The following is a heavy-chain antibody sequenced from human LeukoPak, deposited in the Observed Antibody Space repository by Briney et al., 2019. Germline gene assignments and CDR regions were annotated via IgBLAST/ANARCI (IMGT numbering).Heavy chain of an antibody. V-gene: IGHV4-34*01. CDR3: ARELGSGSYYKDYYYYYYMDV. D-gene: IGHD3-10*01. CDR1: GGSFSGYY. J-gene: IGHJ6*03. CDR2: INHSGST. Sequence: SETLSLTCAVYGGSFSGYYWSWIRQPPGEGLEWIGEINHSGSTNYNPSLKSRVTISVDTSKNQFSLKLSSVTAADTAVYYCARELGSGSYYKDYYYYYYMDVWGKGTTVTVSS.